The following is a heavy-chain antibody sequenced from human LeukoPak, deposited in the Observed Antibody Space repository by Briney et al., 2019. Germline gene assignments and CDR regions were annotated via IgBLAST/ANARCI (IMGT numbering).Heavy chain of an antibody. J-gene: IGHJ4*02. CDR2: VHLDGRT. CDR3: AREGGFYRPLDY. Sequence: SETLSLTCGVSGGSVINTNWWTWVRPPPGKGLEWIGEVHLDGRTNYNPSLESRLTMSVDVSENQVSLKLTSVTAANTAVYYCAREGGFYRPLDYSGQGTLVTVSS. CDR1: GGSVINTNW. D-gene: IGHD3-3*01. V-gene: IGHV4-4*02.